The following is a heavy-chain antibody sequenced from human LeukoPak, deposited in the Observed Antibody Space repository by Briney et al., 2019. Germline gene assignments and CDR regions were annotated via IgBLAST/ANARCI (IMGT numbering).Heavy chain of an antibody. CDR1: GYTFTSFC. Sequence: ASVYVSCKAAGYTFTSFCISWVRQPPGQGLEWMGWIIAYIGNTNYTKKLQGRVTITTDTSTSTAYMELRSLRSDDTAVYYCARDSPVDYDFWSGYPNLYYGMDVWGQGTTVTVS. CDR2: IIAYIGNT. CDR3: ARDSPVDYDFWSGYPNLYYGMDV. J-gene: IGHJ6*02. V-gene: IGHV1-18*01. D-gene: IGHD3-3*01.